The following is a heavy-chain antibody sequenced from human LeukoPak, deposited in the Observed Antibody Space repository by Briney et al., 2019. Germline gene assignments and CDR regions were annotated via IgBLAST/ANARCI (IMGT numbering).Heavy chain of an antibody. CDR2: IYTSGST. CDR1: GGSISSYS. Sequence: PSETLSLTCTVSGGSISSYSWSWIRQPAGKGLEWIGRIYTSGSTKYNPSLTSRVTMSVDTSKNQFSLKLRSVTAADTAVYYCARAVHCSGGSCDFDYWGQGTLVTVSS. CDR3: ARAVHCSGGSCDFDY. J-gene: IGHJ4*02. D-gene: IGHD2-15*01. V-gene: IGHV4-4*07.